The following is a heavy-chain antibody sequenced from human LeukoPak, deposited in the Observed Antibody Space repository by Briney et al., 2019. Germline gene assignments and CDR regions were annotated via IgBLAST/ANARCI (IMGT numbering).Heavy chain of an antibody. CDR3: ARAGYCGGDCGLDY. D-gene: IGHD2-21*02. Sequence: PSETLSLTCAVSGGSISSGGYSWSWIRQPPGKGLEWIGYIYHSGSTYYNPSLKSRVTISVDRSKIQFSLKLSSVTAADTAVYYCARAGYCGGDCGLDYWGQGTLVTVSS. CDR1: GGSISSGGYS. V-gene: IGHV4-30-2*01. J-gene: IGHJ4*02. CDR2: IYHSGST.